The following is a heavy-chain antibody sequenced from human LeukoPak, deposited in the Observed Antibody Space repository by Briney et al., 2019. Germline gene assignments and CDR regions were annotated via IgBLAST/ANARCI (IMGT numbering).Heavy chain of an antibody. V-gene: IGHV1-18*01. Sequence: SVKVSCKASGCTFTSYGISWVRQAPGQGLEWMGWISVYNGNTNYAQKLQGRITMTTDTFTNTAYMELRSLRSDDTAVYYCARDHSSSCQLLDYWGQGTLVTVSS. CDR1: GCTFTSYG. CDR2: ISVYNGNT. D-gene: IGHD6-13*01. CDR3: ARDHSSSCQLLDY. J-gene: IGHJ4*02.